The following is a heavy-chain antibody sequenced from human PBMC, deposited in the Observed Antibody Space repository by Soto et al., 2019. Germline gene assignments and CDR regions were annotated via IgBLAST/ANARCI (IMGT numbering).Heavy chain of an antibody. D-gene: IGHD5-18*01. Sequence: PTCGTPARPLTLTCPFSGFSLIPRGVGVGWIRQPPGKALEWLALIFWNDDERYSPSLKSRLTITKDTSKNQVVLTMTNMDPVDTATYYCVNTGYSYDPFGYWGRGTLVTVS. CDR2: IFWNDDE. V-gene: IGHV2-5*01. CDR3: VNTGYSYDPFGY. J-gene: IGHJ4*02. CDR1: GFSLIPRGVG.